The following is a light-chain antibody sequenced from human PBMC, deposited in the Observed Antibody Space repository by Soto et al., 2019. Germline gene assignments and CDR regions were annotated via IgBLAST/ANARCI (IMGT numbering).Light chain of an antibody. J-gene: IGLJ1*01. CDR1: SSKIGAGYD. CDR3: QSHDSSLHASV. Sequence: QSVVTQPPSLSGAPGQRVTISCTGSSSKIGAGYDVHWYLQLPGTAPKLLIYGNTNRPSGVPDRFSGSKSGSSASLAITGLQAEDEADYYCQSHDSSLHASVFGTGTKVTVL. V-gene: IGLV1-40*01. CDR2: GNT.